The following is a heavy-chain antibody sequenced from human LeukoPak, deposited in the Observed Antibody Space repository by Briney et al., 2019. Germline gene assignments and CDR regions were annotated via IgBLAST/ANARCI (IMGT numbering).Heavy chain of an antibody. CDR1: GFTFSSYS. J-gene: IGHJ4*02. CDR3: AYRFDY. V-gene: IGHV3-48*01. CDR2: ISGSGDSV. D-gene: IGHD1-14*01. Sequence: GGSLRLSCAASGFTFSSYSMNWVRQAPGKGLEWISYISGSGDSVYYADSVKGRFTISRDNAQNPLSLQMNSLRAEDTAVYFCAYRFDYWGQGTLVTVSS.